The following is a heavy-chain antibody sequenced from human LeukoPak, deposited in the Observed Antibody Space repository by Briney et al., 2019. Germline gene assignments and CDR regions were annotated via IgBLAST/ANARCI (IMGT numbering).Heavy chain of an antibody. CDR3: ARGKSEKRATRGLGY. CDR2: IYYSGST. Sequence: SETLSLTCTVSGRSIRSSSYYWGWIRQPPGKGLEWIGSIYYSGSTYYNPSLKSRVTISVGTSKHQFSLKLGSVTAADTAVYYCARGKSEKRATRGLGYWGKGTLVTVSS. J-gene: IGHJ4*02. D-gene: IGHD5-24*01. CDR1: GRSIRSSSYY. V-gene: IGHV4-39*07.